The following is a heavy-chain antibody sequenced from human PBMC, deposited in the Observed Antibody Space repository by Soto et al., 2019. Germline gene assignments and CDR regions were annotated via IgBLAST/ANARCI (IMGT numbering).Heavy chain of an antibody. CDR1: GFTFRDSF. V-gene: IGHV3-11*01. CDR2: ISSGGSTI. CDR3: ARADGITGTTG. D-gene: IGHD1-20*01. J-gene: IGHJ4*02. Sequence: GGSLRLSCAGSGFTFRDSFMSWIRQAPGKGLEWVSYISSGGSTIYYADSVKGRFTISRDNAKNSLYLQMNSLRAEDTAVYYCARADGITGTTGWGQGTLVTVSS.